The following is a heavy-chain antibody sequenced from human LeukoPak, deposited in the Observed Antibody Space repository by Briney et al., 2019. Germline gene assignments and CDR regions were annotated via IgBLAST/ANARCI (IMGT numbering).Heavy chain of an antibody. CDR2: IYSGGST. D-gene: IGHD2-15*01. V-gene: IGHV3-66*01. J-gene: IGHJ4*02. CDR3: ARDSSEKGGCFDY. CDR1: GFTVSSNY. Sequence: GGSLRLSCAVSGFTVSSNYMSWVRQAPGKGLEWVSVIYSGGSTYYADSVKGRFTISRDNSKNTLYLQMNSLRAEDTAVYYCARDSSEKGGCFDYWGQGTLVTVSS.